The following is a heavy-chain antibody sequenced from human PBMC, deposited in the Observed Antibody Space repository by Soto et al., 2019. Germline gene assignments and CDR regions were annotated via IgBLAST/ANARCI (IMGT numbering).Heavy chain of an antibody. Sequence: ASVKVSCKASGYAFTSYYMHWVRQAPGQGLEWMGIINPSGGSTSYAQKFQGRVTMTGDTSTSTVYMELSSLRSEDTAVYYCARVGDPIYYYYGMDVWGQGTTVTVSS. CDR1: GYAFTSYY. D-gene: IGHD3-16*01. CDR3: ARVGDPIYYYYGMDV. V-gene: IGHV1-46*01. CDR2: INPSGGST. J-gene: IGHJ6*02.